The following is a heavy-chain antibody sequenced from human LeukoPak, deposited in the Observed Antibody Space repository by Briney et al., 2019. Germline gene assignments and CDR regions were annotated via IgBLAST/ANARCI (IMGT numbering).Heavy chain of an antibody. J-gene: IGHJ4*02. CDR3: ARDPGPLKSDY. D-gene: IGHD7-27*01. CDR2: ISWNSGII. Sequence: HPGGSLRLSCAASGFTFDDYAMHWVRQTPGKGLEWVSGISWNSGIIGYADSVKGRFTISRDNAKNSLYLQMNSLRAEDTAVYYCARDPGPLKSDYWGQGTLVTVSS. CDR1: GFTFDDYA. V-gene: IGHV3-9*01.